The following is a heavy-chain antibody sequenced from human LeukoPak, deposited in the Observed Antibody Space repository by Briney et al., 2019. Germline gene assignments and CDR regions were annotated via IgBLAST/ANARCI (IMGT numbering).Heavy chain of an antibody. J-gene: IGHJ4*02. CDR3: AREKSDYGHYHYDY. CDR1: GFTVSSNY. Sequence: PGRSLRLSCAASGFTVSSNYMSWVRQAPGKGLEWVSVIYSGGSTYYADSVKGRFTIYRGNSKNTLYLRMNSLRAEDTAVYYCAREKSDYGHYHYDYWGQGTLVTVSS. V-gene: IGHV3-53*01. D-gene: IGHD4-17*01. CDR2: IYSGGST.